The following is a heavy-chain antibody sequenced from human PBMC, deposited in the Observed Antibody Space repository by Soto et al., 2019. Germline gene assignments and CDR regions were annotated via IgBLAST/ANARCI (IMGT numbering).Heavy chain of an antibody. Sequence: QVQLQQWGARLLKPSETLSLTCAVYGGSFSGYYWSWIRQPPGKGLEWIGEINHSGSTNYNPSLKSRVTISVDTSKNQFSLKLSSVTAADTAVYYCALVVAATRSLDYWGQGTLVTVSS. CDR3: ALVVAATRSLDY. J-gene: IGHJ4*02. V-gene: IGHV4-34*01. D-gene: IGHD2-15*01. CDR1: GGSFSGYY. CDR2: INHSGST.